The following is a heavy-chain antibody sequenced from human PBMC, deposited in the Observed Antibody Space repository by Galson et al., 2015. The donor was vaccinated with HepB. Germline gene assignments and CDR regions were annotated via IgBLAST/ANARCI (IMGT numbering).Heavy chain of an antibody. J-gene: IGHJ4*02. D-gene: IGHD2-21*02. V-gene: IGHV3-23*01. CDR1: GFIFGNYA. Sequence: SLRLSCAASGFIFGNYAMNWVRQAPGKGLEWVSAISGRGDSTYYADSVKGRFTISRDNSKNTLYLQMNSLRADDTAVYYCVKDLHDCGDYWGQGTLVTVSS. CDR2: ISGRGDST. CDR3: VKDLHDCGDY.